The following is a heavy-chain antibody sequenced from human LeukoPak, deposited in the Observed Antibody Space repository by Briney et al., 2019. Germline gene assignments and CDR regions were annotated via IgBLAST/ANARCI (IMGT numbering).Heavy chain of an antibody. D-gene: IGHD2-2*02. V-gene: IGHV1-69*13. CDR3: AREYCSSTSCYIAFGGYWFDP. CDR1: GYTFTSYA. J-gene: IGHJ5*02. CDR2: IIPIFGTA. Sequence: ASVKVSCKASGYTFTSYAISWVRQAPGQGLEWMGGIIPIFGTANYAQKFQGRVTITADESTSTAYMELSSLRSEDTAVYYCAREYCSSTSCYIAFGGYWFDPWGQGTLVTVSS.